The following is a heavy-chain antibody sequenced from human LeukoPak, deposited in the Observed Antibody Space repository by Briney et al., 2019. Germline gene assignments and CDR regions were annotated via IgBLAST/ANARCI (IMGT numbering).Heavy chain of an antibody. CDR2: ISSSSSYI. CDR1: GFTFSSYS. Sequence: GGSLRLSCAASGFTFSSYSMNWVRQAPGKGLEWVSSISSSSSYIYYADSVKGRFTISRDNSKNTLYLQMNSLRAEDTVVYYCARVGGRFGEFAARYNDYWGQGTLVTVSS. J-gene: IGHJ4*02. CDR3: ARVGGRFGEFAARYNDY. D-gene: IGHD3-10*01. V-gene: IGHV3-21*01.